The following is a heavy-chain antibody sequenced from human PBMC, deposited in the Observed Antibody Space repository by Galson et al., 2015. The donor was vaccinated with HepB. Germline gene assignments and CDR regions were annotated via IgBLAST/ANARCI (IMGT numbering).Heavy chain of an antibody. CDR1: GFTFSSYW. V-gene: IGHV3-7*03. CDR2: IKQDGSEK. J-gene: IGHJ3*02. CDR3: AREGELYCSSTSCQNDAFDI. D-gene: IGHD2-2*01. Sequence: SLRLSCAASGFTFSSYWMSWVRQAPGKGLEWVANIKQDGSEKYYVDSVKGRFTISRDNAKNSLYPQMNSLRAEDTAVYYCAREGELYCSSTSCQNDAFDIWGQGTMVTVSS.